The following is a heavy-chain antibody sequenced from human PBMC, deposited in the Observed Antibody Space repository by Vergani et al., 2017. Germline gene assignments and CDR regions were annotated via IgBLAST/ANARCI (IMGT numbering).Heavy chain of an antibody. V-gene: IGHV3-30*18. Sequence: QVQLVESGGGVVQPGRSLRLSCAASGFTFSSYGMHWVRQAPGKGLEWVAVISYDGSNKYYADSVKGRFTISRDNSKNTLYLQMNSLRAEDTAVYYCAKDRLRYFDWLLSEGDYWGQGTLVTVSS. CDR2: ISYDGSNK. D-gene: IGHD3-9*01. CDR1: GFTFSSYG. J-gene: IGHJ4*02. CDR3: AKDRLRYFDWLLSEGDY.